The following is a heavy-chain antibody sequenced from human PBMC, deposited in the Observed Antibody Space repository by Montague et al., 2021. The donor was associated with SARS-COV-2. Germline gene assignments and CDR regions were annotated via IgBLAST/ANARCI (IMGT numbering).Heavy chain of an antibody. CDR2: IYYSGST. CDR1: GGSISSSSYY. Sequence: SQTLSLTCTVSGGSISSSSYYWGWIRQPPGKGLEWIGSIYYSGSTYYNPSLKCRVTISVDTSKNQFSLKLSSVTAADTAVYYCARRESMVRGVIITFSSPFDYWGQGTLVTVSS. V-gene: IGHV4-39*01. D-gene: IGHD3-10*01. J-gene: IGHJ4*02. CDR3: ARRESMVRGVIITFSSPFDY.